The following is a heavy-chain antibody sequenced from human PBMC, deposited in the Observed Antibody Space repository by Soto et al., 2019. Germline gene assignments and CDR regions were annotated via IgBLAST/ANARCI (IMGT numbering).Heavy chain of an antibody. V-gene: IGHV3-48*03. CDR2: ISSTGTSM. CDR1: GFTFSSYE. CDR3: ARETHFIDY. Sequence: VQLVESGGDLVQPGGSLRLSCAASGFTFSSYEMNWVRQAPGKGLEGVSYISSTGTSMDYADSVKGRFTISRDNAKNSLFLQLNSLREEDTTVYYCARETHFIDYWGQGTLVSVSA. J-gene: IGHJ4*02.